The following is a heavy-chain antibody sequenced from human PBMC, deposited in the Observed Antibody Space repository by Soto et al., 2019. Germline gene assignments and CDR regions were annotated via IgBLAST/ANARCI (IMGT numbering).Heavy chain of an antibody. CDR1: GFAGRSNY. CDR2: LYSDGTT. D-gene: IGHD3-10*01. Sequence: PGGSLRLSCAVSGFAGRSNYMSWVRQAPGKGLEWVSVLYSDGTTYYADSVKGRFTISRHNSEDTLYLQMNSLKAEDTAVYYCTRPAWGLWFGYMDVWGKGTTVTVSS. J-gene: IGHJ6*03. V-gene: IGHV3-53*04. CDR3: TRPAWGLWFGYMDV.